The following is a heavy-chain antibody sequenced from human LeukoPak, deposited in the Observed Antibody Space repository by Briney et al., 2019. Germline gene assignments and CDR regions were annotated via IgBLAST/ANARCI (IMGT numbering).Heavy chain of an antibody. CDR3: ARQTYCSGGSCYFSYDTDV. CDR2: IYPGDSDT. Sequence: GESLKISCKGSGYTFTNYWIGWVRQIPGKGLEWMGIIYPGDSDTKYSPSFQGQVTISADKSISSAYLQWSSLKASDTAMYYCARQTYCSGGSCYFSYDTDVWGQGTTVTVSS. CDR1: GYTFTNYW. V-gene: IGHV5-51*01. J-gene: IGHJ6*02. D-gene: IGHD2-15*01.